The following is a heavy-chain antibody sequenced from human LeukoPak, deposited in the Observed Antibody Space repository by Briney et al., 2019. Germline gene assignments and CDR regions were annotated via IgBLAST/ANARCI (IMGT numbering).Heavy chain of an antibody. CDR3: ARESAAGRTPFDY. V-gene: IGHV4-4*07. Sequence: SETLSLTCSVSGGSISSYSWSWIRLPAGKGLERIGRISTSGSTDYNPSLKSRLTMSLDTSTNHFSLKLNSVTAADTAVYYCARESAAGRTPFDYWGQGTLVTVSS. D-gene: IGHD6-13*01. CDR1: GGSISSYS. J-gene: IGHJ4*02. CDR2: ISTSGST.